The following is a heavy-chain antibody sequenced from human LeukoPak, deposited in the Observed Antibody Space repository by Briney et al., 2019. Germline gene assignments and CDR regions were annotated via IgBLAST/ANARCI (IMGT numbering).Heavy chain of an antibody. CDR3: ARTNYDILTGYSPHFDY. CDR1: GSTFTGYY. Sequence: ASVKASCNASGSTFTGYYMHWVRQAPGQGLEWMGRINPNSGGTKYAQKFQGRVTMTRDTSISTAYMELSRLRSDDTAVYYCARTNYDILTGYSPHFDYWGQGTLVTVSS. CDR2: INPNSGGT. V-gene: IGHV1-2*06. J-gene: IGHJ4*02. D-gene: IGHD3-9*01.